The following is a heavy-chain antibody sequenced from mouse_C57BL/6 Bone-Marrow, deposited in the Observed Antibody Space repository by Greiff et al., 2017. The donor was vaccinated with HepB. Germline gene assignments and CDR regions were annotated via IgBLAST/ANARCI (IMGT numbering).Heavy chain of an antibody. CDR1: GYTFTSYG. CDR2: IYPRSGNT. V-gene: IGHV1-81*01. J-gene: IGHJ4*01. CDR3: ARWRYGSHPYYYAMDY. D-gene: IGHD1-1*01. Sequence: QVQLQQSGAELARPGASVKLSCKASGYTFTSYGISWVKQRTGQGLEWIGEIYPRSGNTYYNEKFKGKATLTADKSSSTAYMELRSLTSEDSAVYFCARWRYGSHPYYYAMDYWGQGTAVTVSS.